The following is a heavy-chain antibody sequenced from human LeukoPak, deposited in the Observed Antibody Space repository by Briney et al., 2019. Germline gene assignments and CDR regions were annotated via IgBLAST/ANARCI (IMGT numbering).Heavy chain of an antibody. CDR1: GFTFSSYA. V-gene: IGHV3-30-3*01. CDR3: VVRGYSVRDGDY. D-gene: IGHD5-18*01. CDR2: ISYDGSNK. Sequence: PGGSLRLSCAASGFTFSSYAMHWVRQAPGKGLEWVAVISYDGSNKYYADSVKGRFTISRDNSKNTLYLQMNSLRAEDTAVYYCVVRGYSVRDGDYWGQGTLVTVSS. J-gene: IGHJ4*02.